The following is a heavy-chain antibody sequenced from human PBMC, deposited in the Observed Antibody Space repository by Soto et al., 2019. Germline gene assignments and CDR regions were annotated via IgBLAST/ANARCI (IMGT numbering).Heavy chain of an antibody. J-gene: IGHJ6*02. V-gene: IGHV3-11*01. CDR2: ISSSGSTI. CDR1: GFTFSDYY. D-gene: IGHD3-10*02. Sequence: PGGSLRLSCAASGFTFSDYYMSWIRQAPGKGLEWVSYISSSGSTIYYADSVKGRFTISRDNARNSLYLQMNSLRAEDTAVYYCASLFGEPALDGMDVWGQGTTVTVSS. CDR3: ASLFGEPALDGMDV.